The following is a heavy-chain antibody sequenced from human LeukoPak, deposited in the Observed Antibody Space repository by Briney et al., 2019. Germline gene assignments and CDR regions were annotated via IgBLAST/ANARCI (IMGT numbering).Heavy chain of an antibody. V-gene: IGHV3-30*02. J-gene: IGHJ4*02. D-gene: IGHD2-21*02. CDR2: IQYDGSNK. Sequence: GSLRLSCAASGFTFSSYGMHWVRQAPGKGLEWVAFIQYDGSNKYYADSVKGRFTISRDNSKNTLFLQMNSLRAEDTAVYYCAKEVRLRTIDYWGQGTLDTVSS. CDR3: AKEVRLRTIDY. CDR1: GFTFSSYG.